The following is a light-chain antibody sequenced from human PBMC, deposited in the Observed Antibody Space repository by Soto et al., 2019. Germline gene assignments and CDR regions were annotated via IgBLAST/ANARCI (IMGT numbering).Light chain of an antibody. CDR2: GAS. CDR1: QSVSSNY. CDR3: QQYGSAPLT. J-gene: IGKJ4*01. V-gene: IGKV3-20*01. Sequence: ENVLTQSPGTLSLPPGERATLSCRASQSVSSNYLACYQQKPGQAPRLLLYGASSRATGIPDRFSGSWSGTDFTLTISTLEPDDVAVYYCQQYGSAPLTFVGGTKVDIK.